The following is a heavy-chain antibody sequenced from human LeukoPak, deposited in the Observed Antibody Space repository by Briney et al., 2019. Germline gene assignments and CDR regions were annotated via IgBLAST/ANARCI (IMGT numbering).Heavy chain of an antibody. D-gene: IGHD5-18*01. V-gene: IGHV1-24*01. CDR3: ARGPWIQLWLPDYYYYGMDV. CDR2: FDPEDGET. J-gene: IGHJ6*02. Sequence: ASVKVSCKVSGYTLTELSMHWVRQAPGKGLEWMGGFDPEDGETIYAQKFQGRVTMTEDTSTDTAYMELSSLRSEDTAVYYCARGPWIQLWLPDYYYYGMDVWGQGTTVTVSS. CDR1: GYTLTELS.